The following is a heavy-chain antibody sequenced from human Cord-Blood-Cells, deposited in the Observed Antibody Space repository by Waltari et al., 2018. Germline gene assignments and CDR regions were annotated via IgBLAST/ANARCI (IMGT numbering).Heavy chain of an antibody. Sequence: EVQLLGSGGGWVQPGGSLRLSVAASGLTFGSFAITWVPQAPGKGLEWVSAIRGSGGSTYYADSVKGRFTISRDNSKNTLYLQMNSLRAEDTAVYYCAKDRIAAAGTFAFDIWGQGTMVTVSS. CDR3: AKDRIAAAGTFAFDI. V-gene: IGHV3-23*01. CDR1: GLTFGSFA. J-gene: IGHJ3*02. CDR2: IRGSGGST. D-gene: IGHD6-13*01.